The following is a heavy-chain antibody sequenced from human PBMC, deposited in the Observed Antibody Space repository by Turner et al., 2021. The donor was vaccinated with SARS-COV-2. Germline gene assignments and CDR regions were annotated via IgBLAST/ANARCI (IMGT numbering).Heavy chain of an antibody. J-gene: IGHJ3*02. CDR1: GSTFSSYY. V-gene: IGHV1-46*01. D-gene: IGHD4-17*01. CDR3: ARDPRVPAVTNVNDAFDI. Sequence: QVQLVQSGAAAKKPGASVKISCRPSGSTFSSYYIHWVRQAPGQGLEWMGIFNPSGGGTSYAQNFQGRLTMTSDTSTSTVYMELSSLGSEDTAVYYCARDPRVPAVTNVNDAFDIWGQGTMVTVSS. CDR2: FNPSGGGT.